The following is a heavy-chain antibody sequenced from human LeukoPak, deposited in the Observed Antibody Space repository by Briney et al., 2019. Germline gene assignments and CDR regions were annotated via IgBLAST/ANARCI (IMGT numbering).Heavy chain of an antibody. CDR2: INPSGGST. Sequence: ASVKVSCKASGYTFTSYYIHWVRQAPGQGLEWMGIINPSGGSTSYAQKFQGRVTMTRDTSTSTVYMELSSLRSEDTAVYYCARDSYYGSGSMLGPFDPWGQGTLVTVSS. CDR3: ARDSYYGSGSMLGPFDP. D-gene: IGHD3-10*01. V-gene: IGHV1-46*01. J-gene: IGHJ5*02. CDR1: GYTFTSYY.